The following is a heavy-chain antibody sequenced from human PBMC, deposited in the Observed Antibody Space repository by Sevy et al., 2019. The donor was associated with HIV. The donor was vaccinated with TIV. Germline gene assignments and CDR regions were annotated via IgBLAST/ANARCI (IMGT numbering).Heavy chain of an antibody. CDR3: AKNQLLEIVVFNI. D-gene: IGHD2-2*03. CDR1: GGSISNSY. Sequence: SETLSLTCTVSGGSISNSYWTWIRQSPGKGLEWVGCIYSTGSTNFNPSLKNRLTMSVDKSTNQFSLNLASVTAADTAVYYCAKNQLLEIVVFNIWGQGTMVTVSS. CDR2: IYSTGST. V-gene: IGHV4-4*07. J-gene: IGHJ3*02.